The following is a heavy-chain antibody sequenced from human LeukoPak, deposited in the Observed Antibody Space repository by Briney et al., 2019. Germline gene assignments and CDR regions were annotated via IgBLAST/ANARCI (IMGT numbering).Heavy chain of an antibody. CDR2: ISGSGGST. Sequence: GGALRVSWAASGFTFTSIAMGCGPHAPGKGMGGVSAISGSGGSTYYADSVKGRFTISRDNSKNTLYLQMNSLRAEDTAVYYCAKSYYDFWSGCCFDYWGQGTLVTVSS. V-gene: IGHV3-23*01. CDR3: AKSYYDFWSGCCFDY. J-gene: IGHJ4*02. D-gene: IGHD3-3*01. CDR1: GFTFTSIA.